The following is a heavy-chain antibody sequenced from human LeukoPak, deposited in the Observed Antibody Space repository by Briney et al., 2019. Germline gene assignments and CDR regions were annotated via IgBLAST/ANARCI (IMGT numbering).Heavy chain of an antibody. D-gene: IGHD1-7*01. V-gene: IGHV3-48*03. CDR2: ITTRGDVF. CDR1: GFNFSSAE. Sequence: GGSLRLSCAVAGFNFSSAEMNWVRQAPGKGLEWISYITTRGDVFYYADSVKGRFTISRDNAKNSLFLQMNSLRADDAAVYYCARVKWHYEGYFDYWGQGTLVTVSS. CDR3: ARVKWHYEGYFDY. J-gene: IGHJ4*02.